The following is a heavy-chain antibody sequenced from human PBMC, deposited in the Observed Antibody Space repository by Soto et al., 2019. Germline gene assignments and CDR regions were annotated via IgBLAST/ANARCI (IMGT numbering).Heavy chain of an antibody. D-gene: IGHD3-10*01. J-gene: IGHJ6*02. CDR2: INAGNGNT. V-gene: IGHV1-3*01. Sequence: ASVKVSCKASGYTFTSYAMHWVRQAPGQRLEWMGWINAGNGNTKYSQKFQGRVTITRDTSASTAYMELSSLRSEDTAVYYCARDIGYYYGSGSYRRLTYYYYGMDVWGQGTXVTVSS. CDR1: GYTFTSYA. CDR3: ARDIGYYYGSGSYRRLTYYYYGMDV.